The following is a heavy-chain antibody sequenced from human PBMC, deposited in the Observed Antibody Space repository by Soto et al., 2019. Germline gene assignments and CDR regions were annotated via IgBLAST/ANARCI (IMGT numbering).Heavy chain of an antibody. V-gene: IGHV1-58*01. CDR2: IVVGSGNT. CDR1: GFTFTSPA. CDR3: AAVGRLVGVDY. Sequence: GASVKVSCKASGFTFTSPAVQWVRQARGQRLEWIGWIVVGSGNTNYAQKSQERVTITRDMSTSTAYMELSSLRSEDTAVYYCAAVGRLVGVDYWGQGTLVTVSS. D-gene: IGHD2-8*02. J-gene: IGHJ4*02.